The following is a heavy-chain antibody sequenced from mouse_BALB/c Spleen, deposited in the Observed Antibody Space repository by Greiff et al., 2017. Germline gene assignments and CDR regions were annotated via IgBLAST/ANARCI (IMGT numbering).Heavy chain of an antibody. CDR3: ARPYDYDVCYFDY. CDR1: GYTFTSYW. Sequence: VQLQQSGAELAKPGASVKMSCKASGYTFTSYWMHWVKQRPGQGLEWIGEIDPSDSYTNYNQKFKGKATLTVDKSSSTAYMQLSSLTSEDSAVYYCARPYDYDVCYFDYWGQGTTLTVSS. V-gene: IGHV1-69*02. D-gene: IGHD2-4*01. CDR2: IDPSDSYT. J-gene: IGHJ2*01.